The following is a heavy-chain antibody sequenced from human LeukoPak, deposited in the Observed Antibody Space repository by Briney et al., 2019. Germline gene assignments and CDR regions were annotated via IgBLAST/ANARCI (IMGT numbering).Heavy chain of an antibody. V-gene: IGHV3-30*18. CDR2: IRYDGSNK. J-gene: IGHJ4*02. CDR3: AKGDTAMVLYYFDY. CDR1: GFTFSSYG. Sequence: GRSLRLSCAASGFTFSSYGMHWGRQAPGKGLERVAVIRYDGSNKYYANSVKGRFTISRDNSTNTLYLQMNSLRAEDTAVYYCAKGDTAMVLYYFDYWGQGTLVTVSS. D-gene: IGHD5-18*01.